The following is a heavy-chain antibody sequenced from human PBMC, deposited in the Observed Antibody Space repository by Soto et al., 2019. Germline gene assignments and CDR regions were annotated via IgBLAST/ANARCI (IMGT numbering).Heavy chain of an antibody. CDR1: GDSVSSNSAA. CDR3: ARDYYDSSGYYLGCFDE. Sequence: SQTLSLTCAISGDSVSSNSAAWNWIRQSPSRGLEWLGRTYYRSKWYNDYAVSVKSRITINPDTSKNQFSLQLNSVTPEDTAVYYCARDYYDSSGYYLGCFDEWGQGTLVTVSS. D-gene: IGHD3-22*01. CDR2: TYYRSKWYN. V-gene: IGHV6-1*01. J-gene: IGHJ4*02.